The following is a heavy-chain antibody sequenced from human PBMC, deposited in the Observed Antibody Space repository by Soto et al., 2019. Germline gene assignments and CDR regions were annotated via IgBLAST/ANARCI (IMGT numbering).Heavy chain of an antibody. V-gene: IGHV3-30*18. CDR2: ISYDGSNK. J-gene: IGHJ1*01. CDR3: AKDPLPGDTVGYFQH. D-gene: IGHD2-21*02. Sequence: QVQLVESGGGVVQPGRSLRLSCAASGFTFSSYGMHWVCQAPGKGLEWVAVISYDGSNKYYADSVKGRFTISRDNSKNTLYLQMNSLRAEDTAVYYCAKDPLPGDTVGYFQHWGQGTLVTVSS. CDR1: GFTFSSYG.